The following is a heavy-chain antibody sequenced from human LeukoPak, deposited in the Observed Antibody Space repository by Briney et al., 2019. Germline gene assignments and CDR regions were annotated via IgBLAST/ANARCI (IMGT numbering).Heavy chain of an antibody. D-gene: IGHD4-17*01. CDR1: GDSVSSNSAA. J-gene: IGHJ3*02. CDR3: ASPYGDYSDDAFDI. CDR2: TYYRSKWYN. Sequence: SQTLSLTCAISGDSVSSNSAAWNWIRQSPSRGLEWLGRTYYRSKWYNDYAVSVKSRITINPDTSKNQFSLKLSSVTAADTAVYYCASPYGDYSDDAFDIWGQGTMVTVSS. V-gene: IGHV6-1*01.